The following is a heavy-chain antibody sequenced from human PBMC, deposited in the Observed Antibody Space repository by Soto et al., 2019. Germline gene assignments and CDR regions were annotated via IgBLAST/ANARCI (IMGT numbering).Heavy chain of an antibody. CDR3: ARDWTSSHFDC. J-gene: IGHJ4*02. CDR2: MFYGVST. D-gene: IGHD2-2*01. CDR1: GSSINSSGYY. Sequence: PSETLSLTCTVSGSSINSSGYYWGWIRQPPGKGLEWIGSMFYGVSTYYNPSLKSRVTVSVDTSKNQFSLQLNSVTPEDTAVYYCARDWTSSHFDCWGQGTLVTVSS. V-gene: IGHV4-39*02.